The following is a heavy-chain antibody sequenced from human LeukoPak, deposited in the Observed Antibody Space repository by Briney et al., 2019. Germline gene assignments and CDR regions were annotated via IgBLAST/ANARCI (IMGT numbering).Heavy chain of an antibody. CDR2: IIPIFGTA. CDR1: GGTFSSYA. CDR3: ARDWYYYGSGSYYRGIDY. Sequence: ASVKVSCKGSGGTFSSYAISWVRHAPGQGLEWMGGIIPIFGTANYAQKFQGRVTITADESTSTAYMELSSLRSEDTAVYYCARDWYYYGSGSYYRGIDYWGQGTQVTVTS. J-gene: IGHJ4*02. D-gene: IGHD3-10*01. V-gene: IGHV1-69*13.